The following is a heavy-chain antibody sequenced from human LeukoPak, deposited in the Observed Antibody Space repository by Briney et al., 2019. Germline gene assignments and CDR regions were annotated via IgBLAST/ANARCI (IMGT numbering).Heavy chain of an antibody. D-gene: IGHD3-10*02. CDR3: AKELDTMFFDY. V-gene: IGHV3-43*01. CDR2: AGWAGGTT. J-gene: IGHJ4*02. Sequence: GGSLRLSCATSGFNFDRYTIHWVRQAPGKGLEWASLAGWAGGTTFYSDSVRGRFTISRDSGRKSVYLQMNSLTTDDTAFYFCAKELDTMFFDYWGQGALVTVSS. CDR1: GFNFDRYT.